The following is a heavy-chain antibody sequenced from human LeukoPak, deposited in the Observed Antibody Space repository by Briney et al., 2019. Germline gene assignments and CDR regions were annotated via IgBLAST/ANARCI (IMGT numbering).Heavy chain of an antibody. V-gene: IGHV3-15*01. D-gene: IGHD3-10*01. CDR1: GFTFSNAW. CDR3: TTEPALLWFGESIGGLDY. CDR2: IKSKTDGGTT. Sequence: GGSLRLSCAASGFTFSNAWMSWVRQAPGKGLEWVGRIKSKTDGGTTDYAAPVKGRFTISRDDSKNTLYLQMNSLKTEDTAVYYCTTEPALLWFGESIGGLDYWGQGTLVTVSS. J-gene: IGHJ4*02.